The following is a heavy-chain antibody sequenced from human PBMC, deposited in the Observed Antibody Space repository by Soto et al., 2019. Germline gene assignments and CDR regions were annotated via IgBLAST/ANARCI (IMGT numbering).Heavy chain of an antibody. CDR2: ISSSSSTI. CDR3: ARERVGIAGNWFDP. CDR1: GFTFSSYS. J-gene: IGHJ5*02. D-gene: IGHD6-13*01. V-gene: IGHV3-48*02. Sequence: LRLSCAASGFTFSSYSMNWVRQAPGKGLEWVSYISSSSSTIYYADSVKGRFTISRDNAKNSLYLQMNRLRDEDTAVYYCARERVGIAGNWFDPWGQGTLVTVSS.